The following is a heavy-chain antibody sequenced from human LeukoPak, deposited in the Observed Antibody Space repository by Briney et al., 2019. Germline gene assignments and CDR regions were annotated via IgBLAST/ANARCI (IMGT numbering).Heavy chain of an antibody. D-gene: IGHD2-15*01. V-gene: IGHV3-43*02. J-gene: IGHJ4*02. CDR3: ATDCSGNRCYSL. CDR1: GFIFNDYA. CDR2: ISGDGRST. Sequence: GGSLRLSCAVSGFIFNDYAMSWVRQAPGKGLEWVSFISGDGRSTYYADSVKGRFTISRDNSRNSLFLQMNSLRLGDTALYYCATDCSGNRCYSLWGPGTLVTVSS.